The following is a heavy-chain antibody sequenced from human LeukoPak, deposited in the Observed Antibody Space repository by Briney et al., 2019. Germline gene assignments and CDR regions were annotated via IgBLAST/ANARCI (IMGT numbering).Heavy chain of an antibody. CDR2: FYSGGST. CDR1: GFTVSSSY. V-gene: IGHV3-53*01. J-gene: IGHJ5*02. D-gene: IGHD1-1*01. Sequence: GGSLRLSCAASGFTVSSSYMSWVRQAPGKGLEWVSVFYSGGSTYYADSVKGRFTISRDNSKNTLYLQMNSLRAEDTAVYYCARGAGGYRFDPWGQGTLVTVSS. CDR3: ARGAGGYRFDP.